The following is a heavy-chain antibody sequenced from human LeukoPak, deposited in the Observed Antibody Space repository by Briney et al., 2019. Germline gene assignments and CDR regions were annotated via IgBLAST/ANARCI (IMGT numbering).Heavy chain of an antibody. CDR2: ISGSGGST. V-gene: IGHV3-23*01. D-gene: IGHD3-3*01. Sequence: GGSLGLSCAASGFTFSSYAMSWVRQAPGKGLEWVSAISGSGGSTYYADSVKGRFTISRDNSKNTLYLQMNSLRAEDTAVYYCAKLGDFWSASDYWGRGTLVTVSS. J-gene: IGHJ4*02. CDR1: GFTFSSYA. CDR3: AKLGDFWSASDY.